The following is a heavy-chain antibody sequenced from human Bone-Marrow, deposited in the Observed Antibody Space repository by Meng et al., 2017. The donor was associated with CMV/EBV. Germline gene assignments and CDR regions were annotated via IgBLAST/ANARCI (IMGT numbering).Heavy chain of an antibody. CDR3: ATAFSSYDFWSGLHYNPYYFYGLDV. D-gene: IGHD3-3*01. J-gene: IGHJ6*01. Sequence: ASVKVSCKASGYTFSTYGLTWVRQAPGQGLEWMGWISAYNGKTQYTQSLQGRVTMTTDTSTSTGYMEMRSLRSDDTAIYYCATAFSSYDFWSGLHYNPYYFYGLDVWGQGTAVTVSS. CDR1: GYTFSTYG. CDR2: ISAYNGKT. V-gene: IGHV1-18*01.